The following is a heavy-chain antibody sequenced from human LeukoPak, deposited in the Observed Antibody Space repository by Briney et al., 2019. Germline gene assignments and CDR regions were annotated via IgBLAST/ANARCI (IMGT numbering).Heavy chain of an antibody. V-gene: IGHV3-33*01. J-gene: IGHJ3*02. CDR2: IWYDGSNL. D-gene: IGHD3-10*01. Sequence: GGSLRLSSSASGFPFSSYGMHWVPQAPGKGLEWGALIWYDGSNLYYADSVKGRFTISKDSSKNTLSLHMNSLRAEDTAVYYCARDKNYYGSGSPSLDAFDIWGQGTMVTVSS. CDR1: GFPFSSYG. CDR3: ARDKNYYGSGSPSLDAFDI.